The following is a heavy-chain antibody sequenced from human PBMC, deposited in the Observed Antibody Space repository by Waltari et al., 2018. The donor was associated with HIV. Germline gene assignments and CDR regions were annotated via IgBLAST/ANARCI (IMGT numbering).Heavy chain of an antibody. J-gene: IGHJ6*02. V-gene: IGHV1-24*01. Sequence: QVQLIQHGAEVKKPGATVKGSCQVHGYILSEFAMHWVRQAPGKGLGWMGVCVIEEGERRSAKRCRGRGTMTEEGHTAYMTLSGLRFEDTAVYDCTTDCAGATGEDYRHRTDAWGQGTMVTVSS. CDR3: TTDCAGATGEDYRHRTDA. CDR1: GYILSEFA. D-gene: IGHD4-17*01. CDR2: CVIEEGER.